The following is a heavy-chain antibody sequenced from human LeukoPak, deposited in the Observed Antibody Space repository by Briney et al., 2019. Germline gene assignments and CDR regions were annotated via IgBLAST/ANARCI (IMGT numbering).Heavy chain of an antibody. CDR1: GGSISSYY. J-gene: IGHJ4*02. Sequence: SETRSLTCTVSGGSISSYYWSWIRQPPGKGLEWIGYIYYSGSTNYNPSLKSRVTISVDTSKNQFSLRLSSVTAADTAVYYCARARFDSSGWYGGWDYWGQGTLVTVSS. CDR3: ARARFDSSGWYGGWDY. D-gene: IGHD6-19*01. V-gene: IGHV4-59*01. CDR2: IYYSGST.